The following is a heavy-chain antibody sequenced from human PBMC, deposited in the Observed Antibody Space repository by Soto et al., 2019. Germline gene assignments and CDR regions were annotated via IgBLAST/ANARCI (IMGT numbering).Heavy chain of an antibody. Sequence: LRLSCAGSGFTLSNYEMNWVRQAPGKGLEWVSYISTGGSSIYYADSVKGRFTIARDNGKNSVYLQMSSLRAEDTATYYCARERGGLSGADVWGQGTTVTVSS. CDR2: ISTGGSSI. D-gene: IGHD1-26*01. J-gene: IGHJ6*02. CDR3: ARERGGLSGADV. CDR1: GFTLSNYE. V-gene: IGHV3-48*03.